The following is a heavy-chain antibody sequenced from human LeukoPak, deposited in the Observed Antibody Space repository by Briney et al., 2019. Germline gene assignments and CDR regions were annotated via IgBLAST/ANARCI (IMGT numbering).Heavy chain of an antibody. J-gene: IGHJ4*02. V-gene: IGHV4-39*07. Sequence: PSETLSLTCSVSGGSISSSGDHWGWIRQPPGKGLEWIGNIYYSGTTYYNPSLKSRVTISVDTSNNQFSLKLSSVTAADTAVYYCAREGDTNDYDYWGQGTLVTVSS. D-gene: IGHD3-16*01. CDR3: AREGDTNDYDY. CDR2: IYYSGTT. CDR1: GGSISSSGDH.